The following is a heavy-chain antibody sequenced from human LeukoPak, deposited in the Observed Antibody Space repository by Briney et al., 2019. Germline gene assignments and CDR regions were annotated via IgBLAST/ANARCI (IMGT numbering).Heavy chain of an antibody. CDR3: AREQGRQRLRSRRGCYDDMYV. V-gene: IGHV3-48*03. J-gene: IGHJ6*03. CDR1: GFTFSSYE. Sequence: LPGGSLRLSCAASGFTFSSYEMNWVRQAPGKGLEWVSYISSSGSTIYYADSVKGRFTISRDNARNSLYLQMDSLRAEDTAVYYCAREQGRQRLRSRRGCYDDMYVWGRGTTVTVSS. CDR2: ISSSGSTI. D-gene: IGHD6-25*01.